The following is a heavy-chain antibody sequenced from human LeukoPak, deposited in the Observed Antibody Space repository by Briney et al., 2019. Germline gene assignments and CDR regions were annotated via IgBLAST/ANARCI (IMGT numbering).Heavy chain of an antibody. J-gene: IGHJ4*02. D-gene: IGHD6-19*01. CDR1: GFTFTKYW. CDR3: ARDGIAVAAY. CDR2: ISYDGSNK. V-gene: IGHV3-30-3*01. Sequence: GGSLRLSCAASGFTFTKYWMAWVRQAPGKGLEWVAVISYDGSNKYYADSVKGRFTISRDNSKNTLYLQMNSLRAEDTAVYYCARDGIAVAAYWGQGTLVTVSS.